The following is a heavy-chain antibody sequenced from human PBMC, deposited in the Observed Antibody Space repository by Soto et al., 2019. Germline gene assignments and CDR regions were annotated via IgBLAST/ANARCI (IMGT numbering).Heavy chain of an antibody. V-gene: IGHV3-33*01. CDR1: GFTFSSYG. CDR3: ARDLWSRSYGDYVGWYFDL. J-gene: IGHJ2*01. D-gene: IGHD4-17*01. Sequence: GGSLRLSCAASGFTFSSYGMHWVRQAPGKGLEWVAVIWYDGSNKYYADSVKGRFTISRDNSKNTLYLQMNSLRAEDTAVYYCARDLWSRSYGDYVGWYFDLWGRGTLVTVSS. CDR2: IWYDGSNK.